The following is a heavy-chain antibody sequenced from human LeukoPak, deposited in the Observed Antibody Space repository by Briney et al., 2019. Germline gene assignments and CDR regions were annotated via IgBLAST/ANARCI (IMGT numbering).Heavy chain of an antibody. CDR3: ARDNAVSRGQGYDAFDI. V-gene: IGHV3-48*03. CDR1: GFSFSSYE. Sequence: QTGGSLRLSCAASGFSFSSYEMNWVRQAPGKGLEWVSYINSSGSTIYYADSVKGRFTISRDNAKNSLYLQMNSLRAEDTAVYYCARDNAVSRGQGYDAFDIWGQGTMVTVSS. D-gene: IGHD3-10*01. CDR2: INSSGSTI. J-gene: IGHJ3*02.